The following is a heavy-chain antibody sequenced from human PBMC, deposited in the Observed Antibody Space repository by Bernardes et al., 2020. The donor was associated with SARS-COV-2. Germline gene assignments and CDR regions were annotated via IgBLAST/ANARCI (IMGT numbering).Heavy chain of an antibody. J-gene: IGHJ4*02. CDR2: IYYTGST. CDR1: GGSISSYY. D-gene: IGHD3-3*01. V-gene: IGHV4-59*01. CDR3: ARGPLFWPFDY. Sequence: SETLSLTCTVSGGSISSYYWSWIRQPPGKGLEWIGYIYYTGSTNYNPSLKSRVTISVDTSKNQFSLKLSSVTAADTAVYYCARGPLFWPFDYWGQGTLVTVSS.